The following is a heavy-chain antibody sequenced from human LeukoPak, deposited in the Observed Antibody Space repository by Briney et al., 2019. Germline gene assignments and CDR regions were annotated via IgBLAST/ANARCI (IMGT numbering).Heavy chain of an antibody. CDR3: ARGVVVVVAATPISWFDP. Sequence: SETLSLTCTVSGGSIGSGGYYWSWIRQRPGKGLEWIGYIYYSGSTYYNPSLKSRVTISVDTSKNQFSLKLSSVTAADTAVYYCARGVVVVVAATPISWFDPWGQGTLVTVSS. J-gene: IGHJ5*02. CDR2: IYYSGST. D-gene: IGHD2-15*01. CDR1: GGSIGSGGYY. V-gene: IGHV4-31*03.